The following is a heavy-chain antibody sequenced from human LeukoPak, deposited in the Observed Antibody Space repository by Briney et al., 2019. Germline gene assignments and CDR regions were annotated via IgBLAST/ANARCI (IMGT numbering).Heavy chain of an antibody. CDR3: ANEPNSGSPPPY. CDR2: ISGSGGST. CDR1: GFTFSSYG. D-gene: IGHD1-26*01. V-gene: IGHV3-23*01. Sequence: PGGSLRLSCAASGFTFSSYGMSWVRQAPGKGLEWVSGISGSGGSTYYADSVKDRFTISRDNSKNTLYLQMNSLRAEDTAVYYCANEPNSGSPPPYWGQGTLVTVSS. J-gene: IGHJ4*02.